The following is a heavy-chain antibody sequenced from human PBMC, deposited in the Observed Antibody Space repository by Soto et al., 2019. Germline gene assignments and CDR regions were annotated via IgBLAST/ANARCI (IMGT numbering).Heavy chain of an antibody. CDR1: GYTFTSYG. J-gene: IGHJ4*02. D-gene: IGHD2-15*01. V-gene: IGHV1-18*01. CDR2: ISAYNGNT. CDR3: ARDRGSLKGYCSGGSCYSFDY. Sequence: GASVKVSCQASGYTFTSYGVSWVRQAPGQGLEWMGWISAYNGNTNYAQKLQGRVTMTTDTSTSTAYMELRSLRSDDTAVYYCARDRGSLKGYCSGGSCYSFDYWGQGTLVTVSS.